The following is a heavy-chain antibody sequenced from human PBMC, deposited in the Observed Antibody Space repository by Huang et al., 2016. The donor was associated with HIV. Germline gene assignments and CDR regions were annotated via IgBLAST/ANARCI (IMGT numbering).Heavy chain of an antibody. CDR1: GGSISTHY. D-gene: IGHD3-3*01. V-gene: IGHV4-59*11. Sequence: QVQLQESGPGLVKPSETLSLTCTVSGGSISTHYWSWIRQPPGKGLEWIGSIDYSGSTNYSPSLTSRVTILLDTSKNQFSLRVNSVTAADTAMYYCARDHHDFWRGYRRMYFFDHWGQGTLVTVSS. CDR3: ARDHHDFWRGYRRMYFFDH. J-gene: IGHJ4*02. CDR2: IDYSGST.